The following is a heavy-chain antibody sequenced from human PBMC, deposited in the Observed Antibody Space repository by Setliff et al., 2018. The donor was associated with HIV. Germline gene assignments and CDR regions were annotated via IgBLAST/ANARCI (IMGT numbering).Heavy chain of an antibody. CDR1: GFTFSSYA. D-gene: IGHD3-10*01. CDR3: ARVGNYYGNAFDI. J-gene: IGHJ3*02. Sequence: GGSLRLSCAASGFTFSSYAMSWVRQAPGKGLEWVSYISSSGSTIYYADSVKGRFTISRDNAKNSLYLQMNSLRAEDTAVYYCARVGNYYGNAFDIWGQGTMVTVSS. V-gene: IGHV3-11*01. CDR2: ISSSGSTI.